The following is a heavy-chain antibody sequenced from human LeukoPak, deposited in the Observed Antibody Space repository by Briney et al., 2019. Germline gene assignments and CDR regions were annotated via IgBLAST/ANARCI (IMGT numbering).Heavy chain of an antibody. J-gene: IGHJ5*02. CDR3: AREGNFEIGALGFDT. V-gene: IGHV4-38-2*02. D-gene: IGHD3-9*01. Sequence: SETLSLTCTVSGYSISGGYSWAWIRQPPGKRLECIGNTYHSGNTDYNPSLKSRVTISVDTSKNRISLKLRSVTAADTAFYYCAREGNFEIGALGFDTWGRGILVTVSS. CDR1: GYSISGGYS. CDR2: TYHSGNT.